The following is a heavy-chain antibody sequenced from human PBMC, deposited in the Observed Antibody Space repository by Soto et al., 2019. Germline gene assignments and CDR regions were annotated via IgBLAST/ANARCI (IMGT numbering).Heavy chain of an antibody. V-gene: IGHV3-53*01. D-gene: IGHD3-10*01. J-gene: IGHJ6*02. CDR2: IYNDGTT. Sequence: PGGSLRVSCTAYGLGVRNNYMSWVRQSAGMGLEWVSVIYNDGTTYDADSVKGRFTLSRDTSKNTLSLQMDSLRAEDTAVYYCVRPLPSGRNYGMDVWGQGTTVTVSS. CDR1: GLGVRNNY. CDR3: VRPLPSGRNYGMDV.